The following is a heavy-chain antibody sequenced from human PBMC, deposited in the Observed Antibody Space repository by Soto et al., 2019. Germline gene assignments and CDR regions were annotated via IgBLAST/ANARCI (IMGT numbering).Heavy chain of an antibody. D-gene: IGHD6-6*01. CDR2: IIPIFGTA. J-gene: IGHJ6*02. CDR3: ARDLARGNYYYGMDV. Sequence: LLKATGQGLEWMGGIIPIFGTANYAQKFQGRVTITADESTSTAYMELSSLRSEDTAVYYCARDLARGNYYYGMDVWGQGTTVTVSS. V-gene: IGHV1-69*01.